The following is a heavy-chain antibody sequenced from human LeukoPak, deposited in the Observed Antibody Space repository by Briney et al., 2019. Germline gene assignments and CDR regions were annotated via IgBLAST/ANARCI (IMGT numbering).Heavy chain of an antibody. J-gene: IGHJ4*02. CDR3: ARRQAEAGVFDY. D-gene: IGHD6-19*01. CDR2: IHSSGNT. Sequence: SQTLSPTCSVSGDSISSGGFYWSWIRQPPGKGLEWIGYIHSSGNTYYNPSLKSRVFISVDASKNQSSLKMTSVTAADTAVYYCARRQAEAGVFDYWGQGTLVTVSS. V-gene: IGHV4-30-4*01. CDR1: GDSISSGGFY.